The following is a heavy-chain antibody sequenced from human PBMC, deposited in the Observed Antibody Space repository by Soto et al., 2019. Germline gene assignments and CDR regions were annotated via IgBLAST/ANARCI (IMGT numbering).Heavy chain of an antibody. Sequence: GASVKVSCNASGYTFTSCGISWVRRAPGEGVEWMGWISAYNGNTNYAQKLQGRVTMTTDTSTSTAYMELRSLRSDDTAVYYCARVPYSSGWYGGYYYYGMDVWGQGTTVTVSS. CDR3: ARVPYSSGWYGGYYYYGMDV. V-gene: IGHV1-18*01. CDR1: GYTFTSCG. D-gene: IGHD6-19*01. CDR2: ISAYNGNT. J-gene: IGHJ6*02.